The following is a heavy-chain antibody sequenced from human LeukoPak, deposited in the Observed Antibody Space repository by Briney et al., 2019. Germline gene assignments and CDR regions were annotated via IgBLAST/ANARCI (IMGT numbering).Heavy chain of an antibody. CDR1: GGSISSYY. CDR3: ARVVPAATHAEYYYYGMDV. Sequence: PSETLSLTCTVSGGSISSYYWSWIRQPPGKGLEWIGYIYYSGSNNYNPSLKSRVTISVDTSKNQFSLKLSSVTAADTAVYYCARVVPAATHAEYYYYGMDVWGQGTTVTVSS. D-gene: IGHD2-2*01. CDR2: IYYSGSN. V-gene: IGHV4-59*08. J-gene: IGHJ6*02.